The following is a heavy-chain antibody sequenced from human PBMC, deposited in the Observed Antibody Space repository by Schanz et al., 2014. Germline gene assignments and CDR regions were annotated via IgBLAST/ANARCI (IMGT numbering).Heavy chain of an antibody. J-gene: IGHJ4*02. CDR3: AKDISDTSGKDDY. D-gene: IGHD3-22*01. CDR1: GFIFSDYY. Sequence: QVQLVESGGGLVKPGGSLRLSCAASGFIFSDYYMAWIRQAPGKGPEYVSYISSGGTTTYYADSVKGRFTISRDNSKNTLFLQMNSLRVEDSAIYYCAKDISDTSGKDDYWGQGTLVTVSS. V-gene: IGHV3-11*01. CDR2: ISSGGTTT.